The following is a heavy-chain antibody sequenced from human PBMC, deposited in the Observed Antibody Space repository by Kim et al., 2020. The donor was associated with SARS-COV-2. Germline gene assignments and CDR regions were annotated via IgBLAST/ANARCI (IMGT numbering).Heavy chain of an antibody. D-gene: IGHD2-15*01. J-gene: IGHJ3*02. CDR1: GFTFSSYW. Sequence: GGSLRLSCAASGFTFSSYWMHWVRQAPGKGLVWVSRINSDGSSTSYADSVKGRFTISRDNAKNTLYLQMNSLRAEDTAVYYCARYQTHLGYCSGGSCYSDAFDIWGQGTMVTVSS. CDR3: ARYQTHLGYCSGGSCYSDAFDI. CDR2: INSDGSST. V-gene: IGHV3-74*01.